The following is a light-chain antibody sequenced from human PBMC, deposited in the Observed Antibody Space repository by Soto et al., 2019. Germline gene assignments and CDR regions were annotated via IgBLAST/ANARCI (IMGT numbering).Light chain of an antibody. CDR3: QQRSHWPPWT. V-gene: IGKV3-11*01. CDR1: QSVSSY. J-gene: IGKJ1*01. CDR2: DAS. Sequence: EIVLTQSPATLSLSPGERATLSCRASQSVSSYLAWYQQKPGQAPRLLIYDASNRATGIPARCSGSGSGTDFTLTISSLEPEDFAVYYCQQRSHWPPWTFGQGTKVEIK.